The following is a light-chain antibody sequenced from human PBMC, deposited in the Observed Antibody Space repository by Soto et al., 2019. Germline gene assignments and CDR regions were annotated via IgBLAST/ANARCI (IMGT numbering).Light chain of an antibody. Sequence: EIVMTQSPAILSVSPGERATLSCRASQSVGRNIAWYQQKPGQAPRLLIHGASTRATDIPARVSGSGSGTEFTLTISSLQSEDFAVYYCQQYNNWPTWSFGQGTKVEVK. V-gene: IGKV3-15*01. CDR2: GAS. CDR3: QQYNNWPTWS. CDR1: QSVGRN. J-gene: IGKJ1*01.